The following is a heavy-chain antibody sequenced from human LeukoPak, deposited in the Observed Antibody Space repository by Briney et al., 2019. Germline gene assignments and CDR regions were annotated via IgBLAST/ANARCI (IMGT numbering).Heavy chain of an antibody. CDR2: ISSSGSTI. CDR3: ARGPFSGSYERSLLYNWFDP. V-gene: IGHV3-11*04. D-gene: IGHD1-26*01. Sequence: GGSLRLSCAASGFTFSDYYMSWIRQAPGKGLEWVSYISSSGSTIYYADSVKGRFTISRDNAKNSLYLQMNSLRAEDTAVYYCARGPFSGSYERSLLYNWFDPWGQGTLVTVSS. CDR1: GFTFSDYY. J-gene: IGHJ5*02.